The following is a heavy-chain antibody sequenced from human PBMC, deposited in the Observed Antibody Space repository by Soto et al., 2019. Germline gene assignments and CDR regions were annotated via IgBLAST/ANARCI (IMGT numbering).Heavy chain of an antibody. V-gene: IGHV4-30-4*01. CDR2: IYYSGST. D-gene: IGHD3-3*01. CDR1: GGSISSGDYY. J-gene: IGHJ4*02. CDR3: ARDGLRFLEWSSY. Sequence: KTSETLSLTCTVPGGSISSGDYYWSWIRQPPGKGLEWIGYIYYSGSTYYNPSLKSRVTISVDTSKNQFSLKLSSVTAADTAVYYCARDGLRFLEWSSYWGQGTLVTVSS.